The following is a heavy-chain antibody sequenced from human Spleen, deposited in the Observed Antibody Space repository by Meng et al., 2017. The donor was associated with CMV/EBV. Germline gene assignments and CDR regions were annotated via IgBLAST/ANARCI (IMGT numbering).Heavy chain of an antibody. CDR1: GFTFSSYV. V-gene: IGHV3-30*04. CDR2: ISYEGSNK. Sequence: LRISCLASGFTFSSYVMHWVRQGPGKGLEWVAVISYEGSNKFYADSVKGRFTISRDSSKNTLYLQMNSLRAEDTAVYYCASGVGPTIEGDYWGQGTLVTVSS. J-gene: IGHJ4*02. CDR3: ASGVGPTIEGDY. D-gene: IGHD1-26*01.